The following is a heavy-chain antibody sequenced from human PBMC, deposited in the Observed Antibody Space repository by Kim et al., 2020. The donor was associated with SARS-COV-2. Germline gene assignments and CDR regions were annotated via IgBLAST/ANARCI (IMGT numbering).Heavy chain of an antibody. D-gene: IGHD6-6*01. J-gene: IGHJ6*02. Sequence: GGSLRLSCAASGFTFSSYSMNWVRQAPGKGLEWVSSISSSSSYIYYADSVKGRFTISRDNAKNSLYLQMNSLRAEDTAVYYCARCPRLYSSSSDYYYYGMDVWGQGTTVTVSS. V-gene: IGHV3-21*01. CDR1: GFTFSSYS. CDR3: ARCPRLYSSSSDYYYYGMDV. CDR2: ISSSSSYI.